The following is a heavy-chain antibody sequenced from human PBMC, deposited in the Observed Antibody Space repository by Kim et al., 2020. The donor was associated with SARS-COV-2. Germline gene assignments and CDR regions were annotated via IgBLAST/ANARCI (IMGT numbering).Heavy chain of an antibody. CDR3: ARVIEGMDV. CDR2: GT. V-gene: IGHV1-2*02. J-gene: IGHJ6*02. Sequence: GTNYAQKFQGRVTRTRDTSISTPYMELSRLRSDDTAVYYCARVIEGMDVWGQGTTVTVSS.